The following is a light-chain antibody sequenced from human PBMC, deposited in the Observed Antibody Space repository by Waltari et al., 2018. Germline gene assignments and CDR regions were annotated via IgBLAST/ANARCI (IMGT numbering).Light chain of an antibody. CDR3: QHYVRLPVT. CDR2: GAS. J-gene: IGKJ1*01. CDR1: QSVGRT. Sequence: EIVLTQSPGTLSLSPGERATLSCWTSQSVGRTLAWYQQQPGQPPSLLIYGASISATGIPDRFSGSGFWTDFSLTISRLEPEDFAVYYCQHYVRLPVTFGQGTKVEIK. V-gene: IGKV3-20*01.